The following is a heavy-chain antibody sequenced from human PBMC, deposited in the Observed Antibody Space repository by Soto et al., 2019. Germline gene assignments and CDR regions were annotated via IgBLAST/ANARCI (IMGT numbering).Heavy chain of an antibody. CDR1: GGSISSGDYY. D-gene: IGHD2-15*01. CDR3: ARYCSGGSCQGGGFDY. CDR2: IYYSGST. V-gene: IGHV4-30-4*01. Sequence: QVQLQESGPGLVKPSQTLSLTCTVSGGSISSGDYYWSWIRQPPGKGLEWIGYIYYSGSTYYNPCIMRRVTISVDTSKNQFSLKLSSVTAADTAVYYCARYCSGGSCQGGGFDYWGQGNLVTVSS. J-gene: IGHJ4*02.